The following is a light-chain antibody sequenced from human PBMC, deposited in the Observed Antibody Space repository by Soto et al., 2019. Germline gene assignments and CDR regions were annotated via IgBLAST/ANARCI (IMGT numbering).Light chain of an antibody. CDR3: QSADSSGTYWV. V-gene: IGLV3-25*02. CDR2: KDS. CDR1: TLPKQY. J-gene: IGLJ3*02. Sequence: SYELTQPPSVSVSPGKTARINCSGDTLPKQYAYWYQQKPGQAPVLVIDKDSERPSGIPERFSGSSSGTTVTLTISGVQAEDEADYYCQSADSSGTYWVFGGGTKLTVL.